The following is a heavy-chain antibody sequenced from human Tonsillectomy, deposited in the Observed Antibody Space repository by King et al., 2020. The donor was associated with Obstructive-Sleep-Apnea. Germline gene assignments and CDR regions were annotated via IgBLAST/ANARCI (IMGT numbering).Heavy chain of an antibody. Sequence: QLVQSGAEVKKPGASVKVSCKTSGYTFGTYGITWVRQAPGQGLEWMGWINPNNGNTDYAQKLQGRVTMTTDSSTTTAYMELRSLRSDDTAVYYCATFSSAWYFDYWGQETLVTVSS. CDR1: GYTFGTYG. J-gene: IGHJ4*02. CDR3: ATFSSAWYFDY. V-gene: IGHV1-18*01. CDR2: INPNNGNT. D-gene: IGHD6-19*01.